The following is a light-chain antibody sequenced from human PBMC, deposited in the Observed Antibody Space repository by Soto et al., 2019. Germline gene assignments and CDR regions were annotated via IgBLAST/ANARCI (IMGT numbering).Light chain of an antibody. V-gene: IGLV2-8*01. CDR1: TNDVGGFNY. J-gene: IGLJ1*01. CDR3: TSYAGNSNYV. CDR2: EVD. Sequence: QSALTQPPSASGSAGQSVTISCTGPTNDVGGFNYVSWYQQHPGRVPKLIIYEVDKRPSGVPDRFSGSKSGNTASLTVSGLQADDEADYYCTSYAGNSNYVFGTGTKVTV.